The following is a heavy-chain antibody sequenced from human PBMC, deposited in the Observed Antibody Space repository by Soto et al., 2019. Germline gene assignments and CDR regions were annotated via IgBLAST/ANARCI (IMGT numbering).Heavy chain of an antibody. CDR2: IIPILGSA. J-gene: IGHJ3*02. Sequence: QVQLVQSGAEVKKPGSSGKVSCKASGGTFSSYAITWVRQAPGQGLEWMGGIIPILGSANYAQKSQDRVTITADESTSTTYMDLSSLRSEEAAVYYCASRERVDAFDIWGQGTMVTVSS. CDR1: GGTFSSYA. CDR3: ASRERVDAFDI. D-gene: IGHD1-26*01. V-gene: IGHV1-69*01.